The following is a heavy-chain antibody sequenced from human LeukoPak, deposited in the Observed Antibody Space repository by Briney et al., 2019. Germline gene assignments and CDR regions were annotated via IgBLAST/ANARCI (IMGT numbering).Heavy chain of an antibody. V-gene: IGHV3-30*02. CDR3: AKNALIKRGQLVRVDY. CDR2: IRYDGSNK. Sequence: PGGSLRLSCAASGFTFSSYGMHWVRQAPGKGLEWVAFIRYDGSNKYYADSVKGRFTISRDNSKNTLYLQMNSLRAEDTAVYYCAKNALIKRGQLVRVDYWGQGTLVTVSS. CDR1: GFTFSSYG. D-gene: IGHD6-13*01. J-gene: IGHJ4*02.